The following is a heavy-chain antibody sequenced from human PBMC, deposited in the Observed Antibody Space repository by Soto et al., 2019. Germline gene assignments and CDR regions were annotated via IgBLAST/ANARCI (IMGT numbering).Heavy chain of an antibody. D-gene: IGHD3-3*01. J-gene: IGHJ4*02. V-gene: IGHV4-30-4*01. CDR3: ARGLQGGRRLYYDFWSGSAAPDY. CDR1: GGSISSGDYY. Sequence: SEILSLTCTVSGGSISSGDYYWSWIRQPPGKGLEWIGYIYYSGSTYYNPSLKSRVTISVDTSKNQFSLKLSSVTAADTAVYYCARGLQGGRRLYYDFWSGSAAPDYWGQGTLVTVSS. CDR2: IYYSGST.